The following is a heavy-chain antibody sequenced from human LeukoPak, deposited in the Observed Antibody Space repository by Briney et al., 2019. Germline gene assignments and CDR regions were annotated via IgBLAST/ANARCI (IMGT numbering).Heavy chain of an antibody. D-gene: IGHD3-3*01. CDR2: ISAYNGNT. CDR1: GYTFTSYG. J-gene: IGHJ5*02. Sequence: GASVKVSCKASGYTFTSYGISWVRQAPGQGLEWMGWISAYNGNTNYAQKLQGRVTMTTDTSTSTAYMELRSLRSDDTAVYYCARCSNLRSPKDTNWFDPWGQGTLVTVSS. CDR3: ARCSNLRSPKDTNWFDP. V-gene: IGHV1-18*01.